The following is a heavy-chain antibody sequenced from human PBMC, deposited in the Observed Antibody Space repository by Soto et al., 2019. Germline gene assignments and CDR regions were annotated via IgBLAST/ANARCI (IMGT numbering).Heavy chain of an antibody. CDR1: GFTFGSYW. CDR2: ISYDGSNK. Sequence: GGSLRLSCAASGFTFGSYWMSWVRQAPGKGPEWLAVISYDGSNKYYADSVKGRFTISRDNSKNTLYLQMNSLRAEDTAVYYCAINKKYRTNRYYYGMDVWGQGTTVTVSS. V-gene: IGHV3-30-3*01. D-gene: IGHD6-6*01. J-gene: IGHJ6*02. CDR3: AINKKYRTNRYYYGMDV.